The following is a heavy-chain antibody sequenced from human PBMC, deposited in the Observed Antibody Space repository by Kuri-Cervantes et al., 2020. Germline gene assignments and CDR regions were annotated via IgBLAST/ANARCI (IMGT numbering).Heavy chain of an antibody. CDR2: IHHGGST. CDR3: ARAGPGNTMVRGVITRPRYFDY. CDR1: DDYFSRGSYF. D-gene: IGHD3-10*01. V-gene: IGHV4-61*01. J-gene: IGHJ4*02. Sequence: GSLRLSCTVSDDYFSRGSYFWGWIRQPPGKGLEWTGYIHHGGSTNYNPSLKSRVNISVDWSRNQFSLKLSSVTAADTAVYYCARAGPGNTMVRGVITRPRYFDYWGQGTLVTVSS.